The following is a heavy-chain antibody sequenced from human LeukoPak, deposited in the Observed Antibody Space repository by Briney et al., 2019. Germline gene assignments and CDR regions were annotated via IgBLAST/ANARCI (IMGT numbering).Heavy chain of an antibody. V-gene: IGHV3-30*18. CDR2: ISYDGSNK. D-gene: IGHD4-17*01. Sequence: GGSLRLSCAASGFTFSSYGMHWVRQAPVKGLEWVAVISYDGSNKYYADSVKGRFTISRDNSKNTLYLQMNSLRAEDTAVYYCAEFRILTTVTNLFDYWGQGTLVTVSS. CDR1: GFTFSSYG. J-gene: IGHJ4*02. CDR3: AEFRILTTVTNLFDY.